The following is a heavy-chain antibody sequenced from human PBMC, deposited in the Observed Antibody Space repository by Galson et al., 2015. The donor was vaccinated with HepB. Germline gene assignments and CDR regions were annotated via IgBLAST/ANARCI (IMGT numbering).Heavy chain of an antibody. Sequence: SVKVSCKASGYTFTSYYMHWVRQAPGQGLEWMGIINPSGGSTSYAQKFQGRVTMTRDTSTSTVYMELSSLRSGDTAVYYCARGGEAAAAVMDVWGKGTTVTVSS. D-gene: IGHD6-13*01. CDR3: ARGGEAAAAVMDV. V-gene: IGHV1-46*01. CDR1: GYTFTSYY. CDR2: INPSGGST. J-gene: IGHJ6*03.